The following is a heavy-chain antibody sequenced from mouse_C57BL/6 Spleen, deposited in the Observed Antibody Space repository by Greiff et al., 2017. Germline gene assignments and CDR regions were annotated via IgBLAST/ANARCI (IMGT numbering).Heavy chain of an antibody. V-gene: IGHV1-61*01. Sequence: QVQLQQPGAELVRPGSSVKLSCKASGYTFTSYWMDWVKQRPGQGLEWIGNIYPSDSETHYNQKFKDKATLTVDKSSSTAYMQLSSLTSEDSAVYYCARSDGYVDYWGQGTTLTVSS. CDR1: GYTFTSYW. D-gene: IGHD2-3*01. J-gene: IGHJ2*01. CDR2: IYPSDSET. CDR3: ARSDGYVDY.